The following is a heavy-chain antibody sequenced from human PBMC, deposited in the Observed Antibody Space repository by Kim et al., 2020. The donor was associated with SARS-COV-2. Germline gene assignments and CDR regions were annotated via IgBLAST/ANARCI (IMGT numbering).Heavy chain of an antibody. Sequence: GGSLRLSCAASGFTFDDYTMHWVRQAPGKGLEWVSLISWDGGSTYYADSVKGRFTISRDNSKNSLYLQMNSLRTEDTALYYCAKDISRVLVVMALDYWGQGTMVTVSS. J-gene: IGHJ4*02. CDR2: ISWDGGST. V-gene: IGHV3-43*01. D-gene: IGHD3-22*01. CDR3: AKDISRVLVVMALDY. CDR1: GFTFDDYT.